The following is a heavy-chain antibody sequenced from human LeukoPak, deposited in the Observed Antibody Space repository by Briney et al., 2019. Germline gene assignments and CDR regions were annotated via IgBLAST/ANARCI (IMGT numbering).Heavy chain of an antibody. D-gene: IGHD3-10*01. CDR3: ARYGRELWCGELGY. Sequence: GGALRLSCAASGFIYIIYWMTWVRQTPGKVVQWAANINQYGSEKYYVDSVKGRFTISRDNAKNSVDLQMNSLGAEDTAVYYCARYGRELWCGELGYWGQGTRVTVSA. CDR2: INQYGSEK. CDR1: GFIYIIYW. V-gene: IGHV3-7*04. J-gene: IGHJ4*02.